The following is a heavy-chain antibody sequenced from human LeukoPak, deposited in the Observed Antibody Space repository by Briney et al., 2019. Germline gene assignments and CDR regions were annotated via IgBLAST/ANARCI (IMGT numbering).Heavy chain of an antibody. CDR1: GFTFSSYA. D-gene: IGHD2-2*01. CDR2: ISGSGGST. V-gene: IGHV3-23*01. J-gene: IGHJ6*02. Sequence: PGGSLRLSCAASGFTFSSYAMSWVRQAPGKGLEWVSAISGSGGSTYYADSVKGRFTISRDNSKNTLYLQMNSLRAEDTAVYYCAKGSSPAATGWCYYYYGMDVWGQGTTVTVSS. CDR3: AKGSSPAATGWCYYYYGMDV.